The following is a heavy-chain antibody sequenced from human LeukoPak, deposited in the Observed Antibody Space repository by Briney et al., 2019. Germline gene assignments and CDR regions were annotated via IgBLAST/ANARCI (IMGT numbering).Heavy chain of an antibody. CDR3: AKNAGKPPFVDY. D-gene: IGHD4-23*01. Sequence: GGSLRLSCAASGFTFSRSAMSWVRQAPGKGLEWVSGISANVGRTYYADSVKGRFTISRDTSKNTLYLQMNSLRAEDMAIYYCAKNAGKPPFVDYWGPGTLVTVSS. CDR2: ISANVGRT. J-gene: IGHJ4*02. CDR1: GFTFSRSA. V-gene: IGHV3-23*01.